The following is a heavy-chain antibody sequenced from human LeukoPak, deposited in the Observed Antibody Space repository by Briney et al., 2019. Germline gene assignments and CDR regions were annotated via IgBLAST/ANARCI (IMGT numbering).Heavy chain of an antibody. V-gene: IGHV1-18*01. Sequence: ASVKVSCKASGGTFSGYAISWVRQAPGQGLEWMGGISAYNGNTNYAQKLQGRVTMTTDTSTSTAYMELRSLRSDDTAVYYCARGGGSGWYEDYWGQGTLVTVSS. CDR2: ISAYNGNT. D-gene: IGHD6-19*01. J-gene: IGHJ4*02. CDR3: ARGGGSGWYEDY. CDR1: GGTFSGYA.